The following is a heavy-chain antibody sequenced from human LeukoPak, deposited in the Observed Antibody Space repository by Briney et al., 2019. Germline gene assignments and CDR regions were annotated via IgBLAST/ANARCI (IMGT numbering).Heavy chain of an antibody. CDR3: ALEDYYDSGGFSKAFDY. D-gene: IGHD3-22*01. V-gene: IGHV1-2*02. J-gene: IGHJ4*02. Sequence: GASVKVSCQTSGYTFTAKFLHWLRQAPGQGLEWMGGIEPKSGVTVYGQKFRGRVTVTRDTSVSTAYMEVSGLRSDDTALYYCALEDYYDSGGFSKAFDYWGQGTLVTVSS. CDR2: IEPKSGVT. CDR1: GYTFTAKF.